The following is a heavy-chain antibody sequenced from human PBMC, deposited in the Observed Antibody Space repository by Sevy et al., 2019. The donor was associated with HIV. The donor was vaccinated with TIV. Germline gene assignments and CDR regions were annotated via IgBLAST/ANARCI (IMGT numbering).Heavy chain of an antibody. V-gene: IGHV6-1*01. CDR1: GDSVSTISAA. D-gene: IGHD6-13*01. Sequence: QSQTLSLTCAISGDSVSTISAAWNWIRQSPSRGLEWLGRTYYRSKWFNEYAVPVKSRIIINPDTSKNQLSLQLNSVTPEDTAVYYCARESGTISAGTERYFDLWGRGTLVTVSS. CDR3: ARESGTISAGTERYFDL. J-gene: IGHJ2*01. CDR2: TYYRSKWFN.